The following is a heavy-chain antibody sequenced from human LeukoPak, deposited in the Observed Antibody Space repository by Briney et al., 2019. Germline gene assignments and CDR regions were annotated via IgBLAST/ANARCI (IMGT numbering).Heavy chain of an antibody. CDR2: IRYDGSNK. J-gene: IGHJ4*02. CDR3: AKDLIAAAAVYYFDY. CDR1: GFTFSSYG. V-gene: IGHV3-30*02. Sequence: GGSLRLSCAASGFTFSSYGMHWVRQAPGKGLEWVAFIRYDGSNKYYADSVKGRFTISRDNSKNTLYLQMNSLRAEDTAVYYCAKDLIAAAAVYYFDYWGQGTLVTVSS. D-gene: IGHD6-13*01.